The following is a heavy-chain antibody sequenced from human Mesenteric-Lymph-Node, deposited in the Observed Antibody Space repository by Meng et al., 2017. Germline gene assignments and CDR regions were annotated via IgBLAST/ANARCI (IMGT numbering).Heavy chain of an antibody. CDR1: GFNFGRYA. Sequence: GESLKISCAASGFNFGRYAMTWVRPAPGQGLEWVSGVSGSCGGTNYADSVRGRFTISRDNSKNTLYLQMNSLRAEDTAIYYCAKDLYDYVWGSHRVLFEALDIWGQGTMVTVSS. CDR2: VSGSCGGT. J-gene: IGHJ3*02. D-gene: IGHD3-16*02. CDR3: AKDLYDYVWGSHRVLFEALDI. V-gene: IGHV3-23*01.